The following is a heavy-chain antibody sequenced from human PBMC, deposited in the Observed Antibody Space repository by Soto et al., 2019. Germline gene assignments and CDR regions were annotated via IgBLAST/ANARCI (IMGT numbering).Heavy chain of an antibody. CDR2: IIPIFGTA. CDR1: GGTFSSYA. CDR3: ARDLTRGHAFDI. J-gene: IGHJ3*02. Sequence: PSVKVSCKASGGTFSSYAISWVRQAPGQGLEWMGGIIPIFGTANYAQKFQGRVTITADESTSTAYMELSSLRSEDTAVYYCARDLTRGHAFDIWGQGTMVTVSS. V-gene: IGHV1-69*13. D-gene: IGHD4-4*01.